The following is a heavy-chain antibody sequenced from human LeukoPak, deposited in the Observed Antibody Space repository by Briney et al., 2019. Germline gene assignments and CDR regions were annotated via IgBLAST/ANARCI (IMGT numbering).Heavy chain of an antibody. D-gene: IGHD7-27*01. CDR1: GGTFSSYA. V-gene: IGHV1-69*05. CDR2: IIPIFGTA. J-gene: IGHJ6*03. CDR3: ARAHHPLTGDRGDYYYYYYMDV. Sequence: GASVKVSCKASGGTFSSYAISWVRQAPGQGLEWMGGIIPIFGTANYAQKFQGRVTITTDESTSTAYMELSSLRSEDTAVYYCARAHHPLTGDRGDYYYYYYMDVWGKGTTVTVSS.